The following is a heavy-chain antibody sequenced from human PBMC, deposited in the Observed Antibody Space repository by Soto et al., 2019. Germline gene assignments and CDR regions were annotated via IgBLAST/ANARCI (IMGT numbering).Heavy chain of an antibody. Sequence: EVHLLESGGGLVQPGRSLRLSCAASGCTFSNYAMTWVRQAPGKGLEWVSVISGTGGGTNNADSAKGRFTTSRDNSKNTLYLQMNSLRAEDTAVYYCAKRAFYGSGIPNYYGMDVWGQGTAVTVSS. J-gene: IGHJ6*02. CDR3: AKRAFYGSGIPNYYGMDV. CDR2: ISGTGGGT. D-gene: IGHD3-10*01. V-gene: IGHV3-23*01. CDR1: GCTFSNYA.